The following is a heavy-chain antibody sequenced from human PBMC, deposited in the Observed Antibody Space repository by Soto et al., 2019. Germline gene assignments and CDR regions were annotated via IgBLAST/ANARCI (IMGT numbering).Heavy chain of an antibody. CDR3: TRAEGQQLAQGDYYGMYV. V-gene: IGHV3-49*03. CDR1: GFTFGDYA. CDR2: IRSKAYGGTT. Sequence: PGGSLRLSCTASGFTFGDYAMSWFRQAPGKGLEWVGFIRSKAYGGTTEYAASVKGRFTISRDDSKSIAYLQMNSLKTEDTAVYYCTRAEGQQLAQGDYYGMYVWGQRTTVTVSS. J-gene: IGHJ6*02. D-gene: IGHD6-13*01.